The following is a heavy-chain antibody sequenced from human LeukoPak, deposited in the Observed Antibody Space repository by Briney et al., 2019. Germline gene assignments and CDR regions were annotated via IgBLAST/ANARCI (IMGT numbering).Heavy chain of an antibody. D-gene: IGHD6-19*01. J-gene: IGHJ6*03. CDR3: ARRAVDNSYYYYMDV. CDR2: MNPKSGNT. CDR1: GYTFTSYD. V-gene: IGHV1-8*03. Sequence: ASVKVSCKASGYTFTSYDINWVRQVPGQGLEWMGWMNPKSGNTGYAQKFQGRVTVTRNTSISTAYMEVSSLRYEDTAVYYCARRAVDNSYYYYMDVWGKGTTVTVSS.